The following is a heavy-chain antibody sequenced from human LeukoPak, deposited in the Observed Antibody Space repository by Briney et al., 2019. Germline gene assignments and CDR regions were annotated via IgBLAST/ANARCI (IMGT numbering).Heavy chain of an antibody. CDR1: GDSITSGSYY. CDR3: ARAPGAFDI. J-gene: IGHJ3*02. V-gene: IGHV4-31*03. CDR2: IYYTGGT. Sequence: SETLPLTCTVSGDSITSGSYYWAWIRQHPGKGLEWIGYIYYTGGTHYNPSLKSRLTISVDTSENHFSLKLSSVTAADTAIYFCARAPGAFDIWGQGTMVTVSS.